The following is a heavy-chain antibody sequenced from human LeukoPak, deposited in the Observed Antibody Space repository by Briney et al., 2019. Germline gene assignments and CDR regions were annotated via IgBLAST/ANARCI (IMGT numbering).Heavy chain of an antibody. CDR1: GYTFTSYA. Sequence: ASVKVSCKASGYTFTSYAMHWVRQAPGQRLEWMGWINAGNGNTKYSQKFQGRVTITRDTSASTAYMELSSLRSEDTAVYYCARVKLTSTAYYYDSSGYYALDYWGQGTLVTVSS. CDR2: INAGNGNT. CDR3: ARVKLTSTAYYYDSSGYYALDY. V-gene: IGHV1-3*01. D-gene: IGHD3-22*01. J-gene: IGHJ4*02.